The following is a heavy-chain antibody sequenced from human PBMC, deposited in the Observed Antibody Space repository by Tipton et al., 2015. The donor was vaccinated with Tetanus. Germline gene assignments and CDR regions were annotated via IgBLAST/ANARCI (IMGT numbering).Heavy chain of an antibody. V-gene: IGHV4-4*02. CDR3: ARTPDYYYGMDV. Sequence: GLVKPSGTLSLTCDVSGGPVSSSNWWSWVRQAPGKGLEWIGEIYYSGTTNYNPSLKSRVTISTDKSQNQVSLRLNSVTAADTAVYFCARTPDYYYGMDVWGQGTTVTVSS. CDR2: IYYSGTT. J-gene: IGHJ6*02. CDR1: GGPVSSSNW.